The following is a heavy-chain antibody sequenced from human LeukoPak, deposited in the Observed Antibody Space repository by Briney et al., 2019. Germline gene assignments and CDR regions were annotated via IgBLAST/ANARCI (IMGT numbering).Heavy chain of an antibody. V-gene: IGHV4-59*01. J-gene: IGHJ6*02. D-gene: IGHD3-10*01. CDR2: IYYSGST. CDR3: ARDRGCHYYYYGMDV. Sequence: SETLSLTCTVSGGSISSYYWSWIRQPPGKGLEWIGYIYYSGSTNYNPSLKSRVTISVDTSKNQFSLKLSSVTAADTAVYYCARDRGCHYYYYGMDVWGQGTTVTVSS. CDR1: GGSISSYY.